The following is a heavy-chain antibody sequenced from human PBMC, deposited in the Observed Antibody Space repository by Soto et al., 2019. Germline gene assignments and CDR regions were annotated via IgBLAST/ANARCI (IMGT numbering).Heavy chain of an antibody. CDR3: AREIFNVGQLGPYFDY. V-gene: IGHV3-74*01. D-gene: IGHD6-6*01. Sequence: SGGSLRLSCAASGFTFSSSWMHWVRQAPGKGLVWVSRVSGDGSSTNYADSVKGRFTISRDNAKNTLYLRMNSLRAEDTAVYYCAREIFNVGQLGPYFDYWGQGALVTVSS. CDR2: VSGDGSST. CDR1: GFTFSSSW. J-gene: IGHJ4*02.